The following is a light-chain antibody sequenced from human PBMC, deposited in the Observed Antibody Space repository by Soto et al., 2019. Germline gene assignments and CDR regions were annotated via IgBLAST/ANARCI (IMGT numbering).Light chain of an antibody. Sequence: EVVLTQSPATLSLSPGEIATLSCRASQSVGSHLTWYQQKPGQAPRLLIYDGFNRATGIPARFSGSGSGTDFTLTISSLEPEDFAVYFCQQRTNWRATFGQGTRLEIK. CDR2: DGF. V-gene: IGKV3-11*01. CDR3: QQRTNWRAT. CDR1: QSVGSH. J-gene: IGKJ5*01.